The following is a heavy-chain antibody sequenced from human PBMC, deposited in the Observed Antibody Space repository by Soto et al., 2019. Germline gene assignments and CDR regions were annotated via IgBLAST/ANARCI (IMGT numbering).Heavy chain of an antibody. J-gene: IGHJ6*03. CDR2: ISSSSSTI. D-gene: IGHD3-3*01. CDR1: GFTFSSYS. CDR3: ARGEDDFWSDHGNHMDV. V-gene: IGHV3-48*01. Sequence: GGSLRLSCAASGFTFSSYSMNWVRQAPGKGLEWVSYISSSSSTIYYADSVKGRFTISRDNAKNSLYLQMNSLRAEDTAVYYCARGEDDFWSDHGNHMDVWGKGTTVTVSS.